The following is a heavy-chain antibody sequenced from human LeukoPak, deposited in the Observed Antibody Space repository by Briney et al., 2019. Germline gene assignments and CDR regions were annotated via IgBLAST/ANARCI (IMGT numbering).Heavy chain of an antibody. J-gene: IGHJ6*03. CDR2: IRYDGSNK. Sequence: GGSLRLSCAASGFTFSSYGMHWVRQAPGKGLEWVAFIRYDGSNKYYADSVKGRFTISRDNSKSTLYLQMNSLRAEDTAVYYCAKEGCSSTSCYYYYYYYMDVWGKGTTVTISS. CDR1: GFTFSSYG. CDR3: AKEGCSSTSCYYYYYYYMDV. V-gene: IGHV3-30*02. D-gene: IGHD2-2*01.